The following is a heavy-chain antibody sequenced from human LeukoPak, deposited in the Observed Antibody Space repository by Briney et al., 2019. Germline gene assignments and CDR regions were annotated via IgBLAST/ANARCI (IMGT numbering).Heavy chain of an antibody. CDR3: AKTEDIVVVVALLFDY. D-gene: IGHD2-15*01. Sequence: GGSLRLSCAASGFTFSSYAMSWVRQAPGKGLEWVSAISGSGGSTYYADSVKGRFTISRDNSKNTLYLQMNSLRAEDTAVYYCAKTEDIVVVVALLFDYWGQGTLVTVSS. V-gene: IGHV3-23*01. CDR1: GFTFSSYA. CDR2: ISGSGGST. J-gene: IGHJ4*02.